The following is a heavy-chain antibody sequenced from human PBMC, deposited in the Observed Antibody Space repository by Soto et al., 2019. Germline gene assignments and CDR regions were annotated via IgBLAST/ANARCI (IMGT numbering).Heavy chain of an antibody. V-gene: IGHV4-34*01. Sequence: SETLSLTCAVYGWSFSGYYWSWFRQPPGKGLEWIGEINHSGSTNYNPSLKSRVTISVDTSKNQFSLKLSSVTAADTAVYYCARAYGGNIFDHWGQGTLVTVSS. J-gene: IGHJ4*02. D-gene: IGHD4-17*01. CDR1: GWSFSGYY. CDR3: ARAYGGNIFDH. CDR2: INHSGST.